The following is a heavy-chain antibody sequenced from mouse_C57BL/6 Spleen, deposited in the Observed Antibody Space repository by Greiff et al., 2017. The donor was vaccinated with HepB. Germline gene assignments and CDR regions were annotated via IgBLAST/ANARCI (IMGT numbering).Heavy chain of an antibody. CDR2: IYPGSGST. D-gene: IGHD2-5*01. V-gene: IGHV1-55*01. CDR1: GYTFTSYW. J-gene: IGHJ4*01. CDR3: SRKLVYYSSYYAMDY. Sequence: QVQLQQSGAELVKPGASVKMSCKASGYTFTSYWITWVKQRPGQGLEWIGDIYPGSGSTNYNEKFKSKATLTVDTSSSTAYMQLSSLTSEDSAVYYWSRKLVYYSSYYAMDYWGQGTSVTVSS.